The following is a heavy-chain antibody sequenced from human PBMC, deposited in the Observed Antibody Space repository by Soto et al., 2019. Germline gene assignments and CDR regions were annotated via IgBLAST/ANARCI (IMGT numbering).Heavy chain of an antibody. CDR1: GGTFSSYA. V-gene: IGHV1-69*05. D-gene: IGHD6-6*01. J-gene: IGHJ6*02. CDR3: AREPYSSSYYYYGMDV. Sequence: QVQLVQSGAEVKKPGSSVKVSCKASGGTFSSYAISWVRQAPGQGLEWMGGIIPIFGTANYAQKFQGRVRITXXDXTXXAYMELSSLRSEDTAVYYCAREPYSSSYYYYGMDVWGQGTTVTVSS. CDR2: IIPIFGTA.